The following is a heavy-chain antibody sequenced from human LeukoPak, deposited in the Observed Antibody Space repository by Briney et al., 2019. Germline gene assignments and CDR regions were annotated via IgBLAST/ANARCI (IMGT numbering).Heavy chain of an antibody. CDR2: ISYDGSNK. CDR1: GFTFSSYG. V-gene: IGHV3-30*03. CDR3: ARSNQADDY. Sequence: GRSLRLSCAASGFTFSSYGMHWVRQAPGKGLEWVAVISYDGSNKYYADSVKGRFTISRDNSKNTLYLQMNSLRAEDTGVYYCARSNQADDYWGQGTLVTVS. D-gene: IGHD1-14*01. J-gene: IGHJ4*02.